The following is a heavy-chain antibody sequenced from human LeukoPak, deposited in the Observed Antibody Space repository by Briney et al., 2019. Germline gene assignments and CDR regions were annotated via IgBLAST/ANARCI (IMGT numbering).Heavy chain of an antibody. CDR3: ARDVRFTDY. V-gene: IGHV3-7*01. D-gene: IGHD3-3*01. J-gene: IGHJ4*02. Sequence: GGSLTLYCAASGFTFNSYAMSWLRQAPGKGLVWVANIKQDGSEKYYVDSVKGRFTISRDNAKNSLYLQMNSLRAEDTAVYYCARDVRFTDYWGQGTLVTVSS. CDR1: GFTFNSYA. CDR2: IKQDGSEK.